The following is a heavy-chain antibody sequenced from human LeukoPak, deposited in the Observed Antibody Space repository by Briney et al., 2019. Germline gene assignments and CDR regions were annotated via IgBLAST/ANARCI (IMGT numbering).Heavy chain of an antibody. CDR1: GFTFSSHG. J-gene: IGHJ4*02. CDR2: IWYDGSYK. V-gene: IGHV3-33*01. Sequence: GGSLRLSCAASGFTFSSHGMHWVRQAPGKGLEWVAVIWYDGSYKYYADSVKGRVTISRDNSKNTVYLQMNSLRAEDTAVYFCARDASSGSLHFDYWGQGILVTVSS. D-gene: IGHD3-10*01. CDR3: ARDASSGSLHFDY.